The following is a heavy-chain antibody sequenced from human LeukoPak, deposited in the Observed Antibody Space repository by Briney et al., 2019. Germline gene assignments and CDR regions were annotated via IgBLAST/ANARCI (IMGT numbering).Heavy chain of an antibody. J-gene: IGHJ6*03. V-gene: IGHV4-59*01. CDR3: ARDTVTTYYYYMDV. Sequence: SETLSLTCTVSGGSISSYCWSWIRQPPGKGLEWIGYIYYSGSTNYNPSLKSRVTISVDTSKNQFSLKLSSVTAADTAVYYCARDTVTTYYYYMDVWGKGTTVTVSS. CDR2: IYYSGST. D-gene: IGHD4-11*01. CDR1: GGSISSYC.